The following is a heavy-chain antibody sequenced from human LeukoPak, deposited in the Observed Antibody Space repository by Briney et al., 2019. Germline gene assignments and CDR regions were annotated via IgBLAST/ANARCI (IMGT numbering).Heavy chain of an antibody. CDR1: GFTFSTYS. Sequence: GGSLRLSCAASGFTFSTYSMNWVRKAPGKGLEWVSYISSSTRTIYYADSVKGRFTISRDNAKNSLYLQMNSLRAEDTAVYYCARGTSGYNVDHFDYWGQGTLVTVSS. D-gene: IGHD3-22*01. J-gene: IGHJ4*02. CDR3: ARGTSGYNVDHFDY. V-gene: IGHV3-48*04. CDR2: ISSSTRTI.